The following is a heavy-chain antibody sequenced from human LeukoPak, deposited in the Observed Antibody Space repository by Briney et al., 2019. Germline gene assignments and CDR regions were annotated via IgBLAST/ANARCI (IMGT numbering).Heavy chain of an antibody. CDR3: ARISAAPGRVYYMDV. Sequence: SETLSLTCTVSGGAITRKYWSWIRQSAGKGLEWIGRIYAPSGGTPSGDTNYNPSLRSRVTVSVDTSKNHFSLKLTSVTAADTAVYYCARISAAPGRVYYMDVWGKGTTVTVSS. CDR1: GGAITRKY. CDR2: IYAPSGGTPSGDT. J-gene: IGHJ6*03. D-gene: IGHD6-13*01. V-gene: IGHV4-4*07.